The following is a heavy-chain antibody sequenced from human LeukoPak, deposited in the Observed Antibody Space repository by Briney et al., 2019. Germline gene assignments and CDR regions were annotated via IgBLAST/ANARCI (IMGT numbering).Heavy chain of an antibody. D-gene: IGHD2-8*01. Sequence: GGSLRLSCAASGFTFSSSAMNWVRQAPGKGLEWVSYISSGGSTINYVDSVRGRFTISRDNAKNSLYLQMNSLRDEDTAVYYCARASNSRSWFDPWGQGTLVTVSS. V-gene: IGHV3-48*02. CDR1: GFTFSSSA. CDR2: ISSGGSTI. J-gene: IGHJ5*02. CDR3: ARASNSRSWFDP.